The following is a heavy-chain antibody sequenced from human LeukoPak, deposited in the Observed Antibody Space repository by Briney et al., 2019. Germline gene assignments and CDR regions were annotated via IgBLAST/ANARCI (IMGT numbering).Heavy chain of an antibody. Sequence: SETLSLTCAVYGGSFSGYYWSWIRQPPGKGLEWIGEINHSGSTNYNPSLKSRVTISVDTSKNQFSLKLSSVTAADTAVYYCALGSYSSPVHWGQGTLVTVSS. CDR2: INHSGST. V-gene: IGHV4-34*01. D-gene: IGHD1-26*01. J-gene: IGHJ4*02. CDR3: ALGSYSSPVH. CDR1: GGSFSGYY.